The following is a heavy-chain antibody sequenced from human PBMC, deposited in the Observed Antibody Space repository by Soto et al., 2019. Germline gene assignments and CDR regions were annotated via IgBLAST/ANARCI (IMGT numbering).Heavy chain of an antibody. Sequence: GGSLRLSCAASGYTFTSYAMHWVRQAPGQRLEWMGWINAGNGNTKYSQKFQGRVTITRDTSASTAYMELSSLRSEDTAVYYCARENRLTYYDFWSGYSYGMDVWGQGTTVTVSS. V-gene: IGHV1-3*01. D-gene: IGHD3-3*01. CDR3: ARENRLTYYDFWSGYSYGMDV. CDR2: INAGNGNT. J-gene: IGHJ6*02. CDR1: GYTFTSYA.